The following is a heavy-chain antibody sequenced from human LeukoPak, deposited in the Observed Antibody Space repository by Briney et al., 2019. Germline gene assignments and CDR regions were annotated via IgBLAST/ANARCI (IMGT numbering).Heavy chain of an antibody. V-gene: IGHV3-30*02. CDR1: GFTFSTYD. CDR2: IRYDGNSE. J-gene: IGHJ4*02. CDR3: AEDLTYTSQGGSDS. Sequence: PGGSLRLSCTASGFTFSTYDMHWVRQAPGKGLQWVTFIRYDGNSESYADSVKGRFIISRDNSKNTLYLQMNSLRAEDTALYFCAEDLTYTSQGGSDSWGQGTLVIVSS. D-gene: IGHD3-16*01.